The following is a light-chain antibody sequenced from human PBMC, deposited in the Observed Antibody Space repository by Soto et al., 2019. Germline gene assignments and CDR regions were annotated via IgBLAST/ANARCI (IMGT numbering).Light chain of an antibody. V-gene: IGKV3-20*01. Sequence: EIVLTQSRGTLSLSPGERATLSCRASQSVSSNYLAWYQQKPGQAPRLLIYGASSRATGIPDRFSGSGSGRDFTLTIRRLEPEDFAVYYCQPYGSSYQWTVGQGTKVDIK. J-gene: IGKJ1*01. CDR3: QPYGSSYQWT. CDR1: QSVSSNY. CDR2: GAS.